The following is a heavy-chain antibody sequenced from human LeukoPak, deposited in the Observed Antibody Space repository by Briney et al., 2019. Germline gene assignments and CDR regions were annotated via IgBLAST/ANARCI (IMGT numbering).Heavy chain of an antibody. CDR3: ARMELLLSGGVIVRHGDFDY. CDR2: INPNTGGT. D-gene: IGHD3-16*02. CDR1: GYTFTYYY. Sequence: ASVKVSCKASGYTFTYYYMHWVRQAPGQGLEWMGWINPNTGGTDYAQKFQGRVTMTRDTSINTADMEVSSLRSEDTAVYYCARMELLLSGGVIVRHGDFDYWGQGTLVTVSS. J-gene: IGHJ4*02. V-gene: IGHV1-2*02.